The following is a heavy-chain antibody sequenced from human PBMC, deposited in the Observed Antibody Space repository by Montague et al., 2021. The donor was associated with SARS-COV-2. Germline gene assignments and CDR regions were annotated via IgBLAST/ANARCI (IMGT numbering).Heavy chain of an antibody. D-gene: IGHD4-17*01. CDR3: AADYGERDWFDP. V-gene: IGHV4-39*01. CDR2: IYYSGST. J-gene: IGHJ5*02. Sequence: SETLSLTCTVSGGSISSSSYYWGWIRQPPGKGLEWIGSIYYSGSTHYNPSLKSRVTIPVDTSKNQFSLKLSSVTAADTAVYYCAADYGERDWFDPWGQGTLVTVSS. CDR1: GGSISSSSYY.